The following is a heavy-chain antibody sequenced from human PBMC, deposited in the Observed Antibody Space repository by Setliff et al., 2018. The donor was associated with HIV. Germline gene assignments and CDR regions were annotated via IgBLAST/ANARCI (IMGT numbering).Heavy chain of an antibody. J-gene: IGHJ4*02. CDR1: GGSISSTSYY. D-gene: IGHD3-9*01. V-gene: IGHV4-39*01. CDR3: AKTIGRYFDIFDN. CDR2: ISSSGNT. Sequence: PSETLSLTCTVSGGSISSTSYYWGWIRQPPGTGLEWIGSISSSGNTYYNPPLKSRVTTSVDTPKNQFSLKLNSVTAADTAVYYCAKTIGRYFDIFDNWGQGTQVTVS.